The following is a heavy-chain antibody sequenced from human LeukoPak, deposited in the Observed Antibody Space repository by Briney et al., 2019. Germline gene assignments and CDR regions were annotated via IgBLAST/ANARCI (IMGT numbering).Heavy chain of an antibody. CDR3: ASGHYDFWSGFTGYYYYGMDV. CDR1: GFTFSSYA. Sequence: GGSLRLSCAASGFTFSSYAMSWVRQAPGKGLEWVSAISGSGGSTYYADSVKGRFTISRDNSKNTLYLQMNSLRAEDTAVYYCASGHYDFWSGFTGYYYYGMDVWGQGTTVTVSS. V-gene: IGHV3-23*01. CDR2: ISGSGGST. J-gene: IGHJ6*02. D-gene: IGHD3-3*01.